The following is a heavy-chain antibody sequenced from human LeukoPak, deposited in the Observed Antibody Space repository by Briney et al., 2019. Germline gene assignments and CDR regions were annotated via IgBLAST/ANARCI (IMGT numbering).Heavy chain of an antibody. CDR3: AKGRYYYYMDV. V-gene: IGHV4-39*07. Sequence: SEILSLTCTVSGGSISSSSYYWGWIRQPPGKGLEWIGSIYYSGSTNYNPSLKSRVTISVDTSKNQFSLKLSSVTAADTAVYYCAKGRYYYYMDVWGKGTTVTISS. J-gene: IGHJ6*03. CDR1: GGSISSSSYY. CDR2: IYYSGST.